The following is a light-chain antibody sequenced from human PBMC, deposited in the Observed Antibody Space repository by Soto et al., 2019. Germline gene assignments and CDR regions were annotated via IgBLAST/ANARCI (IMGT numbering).Light chain of an antibody. Sequence: QSVLTQPPSVSGAPGQRVTIFCTGSGSNLGAGYDVHWYQQLPGRAPKLLIYANFNRPSGVPDRFSGSKSGTSASLAITGLQPEDEADYYCQSYDSTLSVHMVFGGGTKVTVL. CDR2: ANF. J-gene: IGLJ2*01. CDR3: QSYDSTLSVHMV. CDR1: GSNLGAGYD. V-gene: IGLV1-40*01.